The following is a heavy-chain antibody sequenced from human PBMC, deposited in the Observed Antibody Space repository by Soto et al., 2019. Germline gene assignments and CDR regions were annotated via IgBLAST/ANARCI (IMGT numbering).Heavy chain of an antibody. J-gene: IGHJ6*02. CDR2: ISYDGSNK. D-gene: IGHD2-8*01. V-gene: IGHV3-30-3*01. CDR3: ARGGLYCTNGVCYKGYYYGMDV. Sequence: GGSLRLSCAASGFTFSSYAMHWVRQAPGKGLEWVAVISYDGSNKYYADSVKGRFTISRDNSKNTLYLQMNSLRAEDTAVYYCARGGLYCTNGVCYKGYYYGMDVWGQGTTVT. CDR1: GFTFSSYA.